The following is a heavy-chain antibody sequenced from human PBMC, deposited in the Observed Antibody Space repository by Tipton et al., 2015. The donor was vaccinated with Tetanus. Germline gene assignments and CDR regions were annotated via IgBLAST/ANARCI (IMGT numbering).Heavy chain of an antibody. CDR3: ARERIAAAGFVNWFDP. Sequence: SGFTFSDYYMSWIRQAPGKGLEWVSYISSSGSTIYYADSVKGRFTISRDNAKNSLYLQMNSLRAEDTAVYYCARERIAAAGFVNWFDPWGQGTLVTVSS. V-gene: IGHV3-11*01. D-gene: IGHD6-13*01. J-gene: IGHJ5*02. CDR2: ISSSGSTI. CDR1: GFTFSDYY.